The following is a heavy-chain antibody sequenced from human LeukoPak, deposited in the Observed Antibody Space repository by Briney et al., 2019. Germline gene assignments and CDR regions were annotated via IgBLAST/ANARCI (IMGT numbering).Heavy chain of an antibody. J-gene: IGHJ5*02. CDR3: ARSHGGSCNWFDP. D-gene: IGHD2-15*01. V-gene: IGHV6-1*01. Sequence: SQTLSLTCAISGDSVSSNSAAWNWIRQSPSRGLEWLGRTYYRSKWYNDYAESVKGRITINPDTSKNQFSLQLNSVTPDDTAVYFCARSHGGSCNWFDPWGQGTLVTVSS. CDR2: TYYRSKWYN. CDR1: GDSVSSNSAA.